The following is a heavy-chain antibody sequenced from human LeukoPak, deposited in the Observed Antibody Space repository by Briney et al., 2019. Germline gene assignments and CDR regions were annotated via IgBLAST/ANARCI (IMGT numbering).Heavy chain of an antibody. J-gene: IGHJ4*02. CDR3: ARDSYDFWSGYYIDY. D-gene: IGHD3-3*01. Sequence: GGSLRLSCAASGFTLSSYWMSWVRQAPGKGLEWVANIKQDGSEKYYVDSVKGRFTISRDNAKNSLYLQMNSLRAEDTAVYYCARDSYDFWSGYYIDYWGQGTLVTVSS. CDR1: GFTLSSYW. V-gene: IGHV3-7*01. CDR2: IKQDGSEK.